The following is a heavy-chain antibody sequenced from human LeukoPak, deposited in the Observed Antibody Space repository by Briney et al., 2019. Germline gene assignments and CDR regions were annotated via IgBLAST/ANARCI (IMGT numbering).Heavy chain of an antibody. CDR2: ISGSGGST. D-gene: IGHD2-2*01. CDR3: AKDHRIYCSSTSCPPFDY. J-gene: IGHJ4*02. Sequence: GGSLRLSCAASGLTFSSYAMSWVRQAPGKGLEWVSAISGSGGSTYYADSVKGRFTISRDNSKNTLYLQMNSLRAEDTAVYYCAKDHRIYCSSTSCPPFDYWGQGTLVTVSS. CDR1: GLTFSSYA. V-gene: IGHV3-23*01.